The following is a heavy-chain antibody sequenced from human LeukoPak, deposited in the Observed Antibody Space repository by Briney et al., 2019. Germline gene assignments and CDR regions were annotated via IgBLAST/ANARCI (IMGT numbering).Heavy chain of an antibody. CDR3: ARDLRDYYGSGSYYNALDY. D-gene: IGHD3-10*01. J-gene: IGHJ4*02. V-gene: IGHV3-74*01. Sequence: YPGGSLRLSCAASGFTFSSYLMHWVRHAPGKGLVWVPRINSDGSSTSYADSVKGRFTISRDNAKNTLYLEMNSLRAEDTAVYFCARDLRDYYGSGSYYNALDYWGQGTLVTVSS. CDR2: INSDGSST. CDR1: GFTFSSYL.